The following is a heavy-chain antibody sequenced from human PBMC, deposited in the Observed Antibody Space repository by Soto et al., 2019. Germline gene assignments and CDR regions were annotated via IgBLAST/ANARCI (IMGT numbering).Heavy chain of an antibody. CDR3: ATPQAGWRQLDY. D-gene: IGHD1-1*01. V-gene: IGHV1-24*01. J-gene: IGHJ4*02. Sequence: XSVKVSCKVAGDSLTELSIHWGRRAPGKGLEWMGGIDPKYGETSYAQKFQCRVTMTADASAGTAYMELSSLRSEDTAVYYCATPQAGWRQLDYWGQGTLVTVSS. CDR2: IDPKYGET. CDR1: GDSLTELS.